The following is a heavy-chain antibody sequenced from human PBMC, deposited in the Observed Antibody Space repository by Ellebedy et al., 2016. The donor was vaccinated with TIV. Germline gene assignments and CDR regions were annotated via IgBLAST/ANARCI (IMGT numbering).Heavy chain of an antibody. CDR3: ARLGMGELSRG. Sequence: MPSETLSLTCAVYGGSFSGYYWSWIRQPPGKGLEWIGEINHSGSTNYNPSLKSRVTISVDTSKNQFSLKLSSVTAADTAVYYCARLGMGELSRGWGQGTLVTVSS. J-gene: IGHJ4*02. CDR1: GGSFSGYY. CDR2: INHSGST. V-gene: IGHV4-34*01. D-gene: IGHD3-16*02.